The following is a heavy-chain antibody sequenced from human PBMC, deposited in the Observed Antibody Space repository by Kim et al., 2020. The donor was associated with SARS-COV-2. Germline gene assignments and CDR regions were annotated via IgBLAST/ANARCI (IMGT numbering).Heavy chain of an antibody. Sequence: VKGRLTTSRDNSKNTLELQMNSLRAEDTAVYYCAVLPTYFNVLTGYPLDYWGQGTMVTVSS. D-gene: IGHD3-9*01. V-gene: IGHV3-23*01. CDR3: AVLPTYFNVLTGYPLDY. J-gene: IGHJ4*02.